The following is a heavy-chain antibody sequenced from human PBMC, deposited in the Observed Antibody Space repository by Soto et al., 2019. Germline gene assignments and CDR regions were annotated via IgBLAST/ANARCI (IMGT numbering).Heavy chain of an antibody. CDR1: GFTFSSYG. CDR3: AREYQRGGVMDV. J-gene: IGHJ6*02. D-gene: IGHD2-2*01. V-gene: IGHV3-33*01. Sequence: QVQLVESGGGVVQHGRSLRLSCAASGFTFSSYGMNWVRQAPGKGLDGVAVIWYDGSNKYYADSVKGRFTISRDNSKNTLYLQLNSLRAEDTAVYYCAREYQRGGVMDVWGHGTTVTVSS. CDR2: IWYDGSNK.